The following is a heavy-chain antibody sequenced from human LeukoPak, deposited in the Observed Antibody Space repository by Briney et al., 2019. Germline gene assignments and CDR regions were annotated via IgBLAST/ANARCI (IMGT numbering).Heavy chain of an antibody. V-gene: IGHV3-23*01. D-gene: IGHD3-22*01. Sequence: PGGTLRLSCAASGFTFSSYGIHWVRQAPGKGLEWVSGISDNGYDTYYAESVKGRFTISRDNSKNTLYLQMNSLRAEDTAVYYCARGRVVVILSLLDYWGQGTLVTVSS. CDR3: ARGRVVVILSLLDY. CDR1: GFTFSSYG. CDR2: ISDNGYDT. J-gene: IGHJ4*02.